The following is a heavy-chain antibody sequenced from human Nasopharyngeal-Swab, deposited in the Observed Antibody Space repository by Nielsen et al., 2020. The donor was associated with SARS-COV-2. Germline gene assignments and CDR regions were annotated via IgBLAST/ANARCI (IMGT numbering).Heavy chain of an antibody. Sequence: ASVKVSCKASGYTFISYYMHWVRQPPGQGLEWMGIINPSGGSTSYAPKFLGRVTMTRDTSTSTVYMELSSLRSEDTAVYYCARDLGSSCCGYMDVWGKGTTVTVSS. V-gene: IGHV1-46*01. D-gene: IGHD6-13*01. CDR3: ARDLGSSCCGYMDV. CDR1: GYTFISYY. CDR2: INPSGGST. J-gene: IGHJ6*03.